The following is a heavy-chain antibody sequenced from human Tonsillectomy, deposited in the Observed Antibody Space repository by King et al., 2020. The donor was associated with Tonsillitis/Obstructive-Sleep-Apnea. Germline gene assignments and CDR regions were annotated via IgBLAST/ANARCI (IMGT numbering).Heavy chain of an antibody. V-gene: IGHV3-23*04. CDR2: ISATGGST. Sequence: VQLVESGGGLVQPGGSLRLSCAASGFIFSSYAMSWVRQAPGKGLQWVSTISATGGSTYYADSVKGRCTVSRDNSKNTLYLQMNSLGDEDSALYYCAKEITYGEYFQYWGQGTLVTVSS. CDR3: AKEITYGEYFQY. CDR1: GFIFSSYA. J-gene: IGHJ1*01. D-gene: IGHD3-10*01.